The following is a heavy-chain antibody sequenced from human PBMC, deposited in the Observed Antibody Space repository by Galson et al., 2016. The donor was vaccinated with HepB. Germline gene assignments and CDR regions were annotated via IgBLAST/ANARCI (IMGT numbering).Heavy chain of an antibody. V-gene: IGHV1-18*01. CDR2: ISAYNGNT. CDR1: GYTFPTYG. CDR3: ARDPRKIRYQLLEIYYYYYAMGV. Sequence: KVSCKASGYTFPTYGISWVRQAPGQGLEWMGWISAYNGNTNYAQKLQGRVTMTTDTSTSTAYMELRSLRSDDTAVYYCARDPRKIRYQLLEIYYYYYAMGVWGQGTTVTVSS. J-gene: IGHJ6*02. D-gene: IGHD2-2*01.